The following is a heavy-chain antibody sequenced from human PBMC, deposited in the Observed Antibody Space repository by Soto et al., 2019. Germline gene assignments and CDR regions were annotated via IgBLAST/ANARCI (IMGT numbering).Heavy chain of an antibody. Sequence: PSETLSLTCSVSGDSISTYYWSWIRQPPGKGLEWIGYIYYSGSTNYNPSLKSRVIISVDTSKNQFSLKLTSVTAADTAVYYCARAMGYYASGSYFDPWGQGILVNVSS. CDR2: IYYSGST. D-gene: IGHD3-10*01. V-gene: IGHV4-59*01. J-gene: IGHJ5*02. CDR3: ARAMGYYASGSYFDP. CDR1: GDSISTYY.